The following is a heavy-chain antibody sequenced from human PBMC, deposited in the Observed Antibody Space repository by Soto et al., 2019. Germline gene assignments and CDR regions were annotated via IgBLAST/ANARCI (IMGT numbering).Heavy chain of an antibody. V-gene: IGHV6-1*01. CDR1: GDSVSSKTAA. J-gene: IGHJ5*02. Sequence: SQPLSLTCAISGDSVSSKTAAWNWIRQSPSRGLEWLGRTYFRSKWYNDYAISVKSRITISPDTSKNQFSLLLNSVTPEDTAVYCCARVTFDHFVHWFDPWGQGTLVTVSS. CDR2: TYFRSKWYN. D-gene: IGHD3-9*01. CDR3: ARVTFDHFVHWFDP.